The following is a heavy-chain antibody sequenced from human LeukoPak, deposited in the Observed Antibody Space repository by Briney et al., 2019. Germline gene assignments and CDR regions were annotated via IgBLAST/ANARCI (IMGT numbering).Heavy chain of an antibody. Sequence: KPSETLSLTCTVSGGSMISHYWSWIRQPPGKGLEWLGYISHIGSTNYSPSLKSRVTISVDTSKNQFSLGLSSVTAADTAVYFCAGDQLATNALNLWGQGTMVSVSS. D-gene: IGHD1-1*01. J-gene: IGHJ3*01. CDR3: AGDQLATNALNL. CDR2: ISHIGST. CDR1: GGSMISHY. V-gene: IGHV4-59*11.